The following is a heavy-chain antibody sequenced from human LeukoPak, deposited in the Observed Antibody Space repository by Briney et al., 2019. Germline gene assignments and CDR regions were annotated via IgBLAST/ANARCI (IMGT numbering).Heavy chain of an antibody. CDR3: ARARTGSNFFDY. CDR1: GASISPYY. CDR2: IYISGNT. D-gene: IGHD1-1*01. Sequence: SETLSLTCTVSGASISPYYWSWIRQPAGKGLEWIGHIYISGNTNYNPSLKSRVAILIDTSKNQFSLKLSSVTAADTAVYYCARARTGSNFFDYWGQGTLVTVSS. J-gene: IGHJ4*02. V-gene: IGHV4-4*07.